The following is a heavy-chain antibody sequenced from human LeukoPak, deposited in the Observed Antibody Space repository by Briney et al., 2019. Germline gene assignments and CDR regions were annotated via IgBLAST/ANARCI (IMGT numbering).Heavy chain of an antibody. CDR1: GIAFSNSI. J-gene: IGHJ3*01. Sequence: GGSLRLSCVASGIAFSNSIMHWVRQAPGKGLEWVSAMSYDGFSKYYADSMKGRLTISRDDSKNTVYLQMKSLRPEDTAVYYGAREGHTSGYCGTFDVWGQGTTVAVS. CDR2: MSYDGFSK. V-gene: IGHV3-30*04. CDR3: AREGHTSGYCGTFDV. D-gene: IGHD3-22*01.